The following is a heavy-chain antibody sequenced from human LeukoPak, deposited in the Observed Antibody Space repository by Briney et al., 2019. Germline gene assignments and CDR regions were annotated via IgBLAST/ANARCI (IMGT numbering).Heavy chain of an antibody. CDR1: GFSFSSYA. Sequence: TGGSLRLSCAASGFSFSSYAMSWVRQAPGKGLEWVSAISKSGDSTFYADSVKGRFTISRDNSKNSLYLQMNSLRAEDTAVYYCATQNRELRYFDWWRIDAFDIWGQGTMVTVSS. D-gene: IGHD3-9*01. J-gene: IGHJ3*02. CDR2: ISKSGDST. CDR3: ATQNRELRYFDWWRIDAFDI. V-gene: IGHV3-23*01.